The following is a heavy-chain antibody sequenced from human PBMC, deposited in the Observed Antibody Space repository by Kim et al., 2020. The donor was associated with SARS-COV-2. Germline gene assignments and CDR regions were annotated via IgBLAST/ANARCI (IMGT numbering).Heavy chain of an antibody. V-gene: IGHV3-9*01. CDR3: AKDSMMASGGGMVYYFDY. Sequence: GGSLRLSCAASGFTFSDYAMHWVRQAPGKGLEWVAVIWCNGGNIGYADSVKGRFTISRDNAKNSLYLQMNSLRAEDTALYYCAKDSMMASGGGMVYYFDYWGQGTLVTVSS. J-gene: IGHJ4*02. CDR2: IWCNGGNI. CDR1: GFTFSDYA. D-gene: IGHD1-26*01.